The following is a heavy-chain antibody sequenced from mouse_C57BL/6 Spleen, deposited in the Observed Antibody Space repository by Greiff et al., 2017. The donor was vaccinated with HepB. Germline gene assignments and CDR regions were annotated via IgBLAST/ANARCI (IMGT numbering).Heavy chain of an antibody. Sequence: QVQLQQSGPELVKPGASVKISCKASGYTFSSSWMNWVKQRPGQGLEWIGRIYPCDSYTNYNGKFKGKATLTADKSSSTAYMQLSSLTSEDSAVYGGGRLVGDMDYWGTGTSVTVSS. J-gene: IGHJ4*01. D-gene: IGHD1-1*02. V-gene: IGHV1-82*01. CDR1: GYTFSSSW. CDR3: GRLVGDMDY. CDR2: IYPCDSYT.